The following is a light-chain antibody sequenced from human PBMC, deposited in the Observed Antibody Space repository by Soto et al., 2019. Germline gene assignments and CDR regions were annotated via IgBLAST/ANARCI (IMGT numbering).Light chain of an antibody. Sequence: QSVLAQPASVSGSPGQSTIISCTGTSSDVGGYNYVSWYQQHPGKAPKFLIYEVDNRASGVSDRFSGSKSGNTASLTISGLQAEDEADYYCSSYASSSFVVFGGGTKLTVL. CDR2: EVD. CDR1: SSDVGGYNY. CDR3: SSYASSSFVV. V-gene: IGLV2-14*01. J-gene: IGLJ2*01.